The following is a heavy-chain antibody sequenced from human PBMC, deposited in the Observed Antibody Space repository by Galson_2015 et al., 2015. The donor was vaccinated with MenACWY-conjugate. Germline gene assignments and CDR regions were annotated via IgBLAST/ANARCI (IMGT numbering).Heavy chain of an antibody. V-gene: IGHV3-7*01. J-gene: IGHJ5*02. CDR3: TRGRLKLDR. CDR2: IKPDESDK. Sequence: SLRLSCAASGFTFNTFWMSWVRQAPGKGLEWVANIKPDESDKYYVDSVKGRFTISRDNAKNSLYLQMNSLRVEDTAMYYCTRGRLKLDRWGQGTLVTVSS. CDR1: GFTFNTFW.